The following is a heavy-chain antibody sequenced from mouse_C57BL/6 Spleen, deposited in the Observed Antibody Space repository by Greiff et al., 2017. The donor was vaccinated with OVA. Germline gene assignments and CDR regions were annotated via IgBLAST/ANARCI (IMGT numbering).Heavy chain of an antibody. CDR1: GYTFTSYW. Sequence: VQLQQPGAELVKPGASVKLSCKASGYTFTSYWMQWVKQRPGQGLEWIGEIDPSDSYTNYNQKFKGKATLTVDTSSSTAYMQLSSLTSEDSAVYYCARTGTAQAGDYWGQGTTLTVSS. D-gene: IGHD3-2*02. CDR3: ARTGTAQAGDY. V-gene: IGHV1-50*01. J-gene: IGHJ2*01. CDR2: IDPSDSYT.